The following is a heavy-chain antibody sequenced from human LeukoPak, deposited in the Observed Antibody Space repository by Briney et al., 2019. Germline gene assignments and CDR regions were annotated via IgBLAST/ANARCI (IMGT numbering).Heavy chain of an antibody. D-gene: IGHD3-22*01. CDR3: ARDRDYYDSSGLDAFDI. CDR1: GGTFSSYA. CDR2: IIPIFGTA. Sequence: ASVKVSCKASGGTFSSYAISWVRQAPGQGLEWMGGIIPIFGTANYAQKFQGRVTITADESTSTAYMELSSLRSEDTAVYYCARDRDYYDSSGLDAFDIWGQGTMVTVSS. V-gene: IGHV1-69*13. J-gene: IGHJ3*02.